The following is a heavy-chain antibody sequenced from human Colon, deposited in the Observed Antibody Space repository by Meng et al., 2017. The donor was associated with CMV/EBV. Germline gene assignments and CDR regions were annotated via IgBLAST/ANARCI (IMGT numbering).Heavy chain of an antibody. CDR3: ARNYYGSGWFDP. V-gene: IGHV4-30-2*06. Sequence: CPVSGDSIASGGYTWSWIRQSPGQGLEWIGNIYHSESTLYNASLRGRVTISVERFKNQFSLKLTSMTAADTAVYYCARNYYGSGWFDPWGQGTLVTVSS. J-gene: IGHJ5*02. D-gene: IGHD3-10*01. CDR1: GDSIASGGYT. CDR2: IYHSEST.